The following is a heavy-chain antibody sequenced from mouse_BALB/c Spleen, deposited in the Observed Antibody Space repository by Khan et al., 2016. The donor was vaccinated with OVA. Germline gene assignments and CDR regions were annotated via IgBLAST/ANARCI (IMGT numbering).Heavy chain of an antibody. V-gene: IGHV14-3*02. CDR2: IDPANGNT. CDR1: GFNIKDTY. D-gene: IGHD2-4*01. Sequence: EVQLQESGAELVKPGASVKLSCTASGFNIKDTYMHWVKQRPEQGLEWIGRIDPANGNTKYDPKFQGKATLTADTSSNTAYLQLNSLTSEDTAGVYCASGGLRGICARDYWGQGTSVTVSS. J-gene: IGHJ4*01. CDR3: ASGGLRGICARDY.